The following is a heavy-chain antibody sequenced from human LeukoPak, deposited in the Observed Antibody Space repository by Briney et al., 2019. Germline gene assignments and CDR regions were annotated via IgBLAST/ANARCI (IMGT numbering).Heavy chain of an antibody. Sequence: GGSLRLSCAASGFTFSSYWMSWVRQAPGKGLEWVANIKQDGSEKYYVDSVKGRFTISRDNAKNSLYLQMNSLRAEDTAVYYCARGPYGSGSYLAYWGQGTLVTVSS. CDR2: IKQDGSEK. D-gene: IGHD3-10*01. CDR1: GFTFSSYW. CDR3: ARGPYGSGSYLAY. V-gene: IGHV3-7*04. J-gene: IGHJ4*02.